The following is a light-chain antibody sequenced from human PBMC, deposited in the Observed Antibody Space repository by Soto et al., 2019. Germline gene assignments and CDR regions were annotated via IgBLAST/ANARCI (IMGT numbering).Light chain of an antibody. Sequence: QSVLTQRASVSGSPGQSITISCTGTSSDVGAYKFVSWYQHHPGKAPKLIIYDVTTRPSGVSNRFSGSKSGDTASLTISGLQSEDEADYYCSSFTVSSTYIFGTGTKVTVL. CDR1: SSDVGAYKF. CDR3: SSFTVSSTYI. CDR2: DVT. V-gene: IGLV2-14*03. J-gene: IGLJ1*01.